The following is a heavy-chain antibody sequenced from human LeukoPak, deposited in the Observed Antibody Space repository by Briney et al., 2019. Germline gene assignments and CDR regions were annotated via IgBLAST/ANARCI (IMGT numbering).Heavy chain of an antibody. J-gene: IGHJ6*02. Sequence: SETLSLTCTVSGYSISSGYYWGWIRQPPGKGLEWVATIYYSGNTYYNPSLRSRVTISVDTSKNQFSLKLSSVTAADTAVYYCARELLQWVANSSYYYGMDVWGQGTTVTVSS. V-gene: IGHV4-38-2*02. CDR1: GYSISSGYY. CDR3: ARELLQWVANSSYYYGMDV. CDR2: IYYSGNT. D-gene: IGHD6-19*01.